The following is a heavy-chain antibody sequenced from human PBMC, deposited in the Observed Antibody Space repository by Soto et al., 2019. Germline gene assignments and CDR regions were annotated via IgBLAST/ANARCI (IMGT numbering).Heavy chain of an antibody. CDR2: IIPILGIA. Sequence: QVQLVQSGAEVKKPGSSVKVSCKASGGTFSSYTISWVRQAPGQGLEWMGRIIPILGIANYAQKFQGRVKITADKSTSTAYMELSSLRSEDTAVYYCARDPRGGSSSADYWGQGTLVTVSS. V-gene: IGHV1-69*08. J-gene: IGHJ4*02. D-gene: IGHD2-15*01. CDR1: GGTFSSYT. CDR3: ARDPRGGSSSADY.